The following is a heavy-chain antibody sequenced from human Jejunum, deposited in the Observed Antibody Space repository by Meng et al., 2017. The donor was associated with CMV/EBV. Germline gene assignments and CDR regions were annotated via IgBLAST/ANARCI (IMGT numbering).Heavy chain of an antibody. V-gene: IGHV4-61*01. CDR3: ARGSMVPFSRYNFYLVDV. Sequence: SVNYYWTWVRQPPGKGLEWIAFISYSGSTSYNPSLKSQVTITRDTSKNQFSLRLSSVTAADTAVYYCARGSMVPFSRYNFYLVDVWGQGTTVTVSS. CDR1: SVNYY. CDR2: ISYSGST. D-gene: IGHD1-1*01. J-gene: IGHJ6*02.